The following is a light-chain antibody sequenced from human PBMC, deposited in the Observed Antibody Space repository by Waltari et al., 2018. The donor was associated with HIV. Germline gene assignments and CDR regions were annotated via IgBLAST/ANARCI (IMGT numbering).Light chain of an antibody. J-gene: IGKJ5*01. CDR3: QHYNNRPPLT. Sequence: EIVMTHSPATLSVSPGERATLSCRASQSVSTNLAWYQQTPGHAPRLLISSASARAAGIPARFSGSGSGTDFTLTITSPQSEDCAVYYCQHYNNRPPLTFGQGTRLEI. CDR1: QSVSTN. V-gene: IGKV3-15*01. CDR2: SAS.